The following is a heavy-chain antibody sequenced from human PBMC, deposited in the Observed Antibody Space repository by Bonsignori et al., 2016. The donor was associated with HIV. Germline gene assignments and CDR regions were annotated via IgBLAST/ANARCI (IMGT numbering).Heavy chain of an antibody. CDR2: IYNSGST. D-gene: IGHD3-10*01. Sequence: QVQLQESGPGLVKPSQTLSLTCTVSGGSYSSSSYYWSWIRQPAGKGLEWIGRIYNSGSTYYNPSLKSRVTISIDTSKDQFSMELTSVTAADTAVHYCASGDFDIWGQGTMVTVSS. V-gene: IGHV4-61*02. CDR1: GGSYSSSSYY. CDR3: ASGDFDI. J-gene: IGHJ3*02.